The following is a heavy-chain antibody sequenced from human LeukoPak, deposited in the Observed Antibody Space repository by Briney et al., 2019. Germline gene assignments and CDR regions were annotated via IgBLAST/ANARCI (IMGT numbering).Heavy chain of an antibody. CDR2: INHSGST. D-gene: IGHD6-13*01. V-gene: IGHV4-34*01. Sequence: PSETLSLTCAVYGGSFSGYYWSLIRQPPGKGLEWIGEINHSGSTNYNPSLKSRVTISVDRSRDQFSLKLTSVTAADTAVYYCARYSSTWPYWYFDLWGRGTLVTVSS. CDR1: GGSFSGYY. CDR3: ARYSSTWPYWYFDL. J-gene: IGHJ2*01.